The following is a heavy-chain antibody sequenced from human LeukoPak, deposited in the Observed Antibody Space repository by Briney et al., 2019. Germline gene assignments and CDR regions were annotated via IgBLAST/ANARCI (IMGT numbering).Heavy chain of an antibody. CDR3: ARDLGNYYSNWFDP. Sequence: ASVKVSCKASGYTLTYNNISWVRQAPGQGLEWMGWINTKNGDTNYAQKVQGRVSMATDTSTRTAYMELRSLRSDDTAVYYCARDLGNYYSNWFDPWGQGTLVTVSS. CDR1: GYTLTYNN. J-gene: IGHJ5*02. CDR2: INTKNGDT. D-gene: IGHD3-22*01. V-gene: IGHV1-18*01.